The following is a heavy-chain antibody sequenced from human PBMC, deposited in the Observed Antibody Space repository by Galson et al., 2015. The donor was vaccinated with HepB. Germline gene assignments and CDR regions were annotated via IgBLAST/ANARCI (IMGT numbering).Heavy chain of an antibody. V-gene: IGHV3-23*01. Sequence: SLRLSCAASRFTFRSYAMTWVRQAPGKGLEWVSAISNSGSTTYYADSVKGRFTISRDNSENTLYLQMNSLRAEDTAVYYCARKVYHNFDFWGQGTLVTVSS. J-gene: IGHJ4*02. CDR1: RFTFRSYA. D-gene: IGHD1-14*01. CDR3: ARKVYHNFDF. CDR2: ISNSGSTT.